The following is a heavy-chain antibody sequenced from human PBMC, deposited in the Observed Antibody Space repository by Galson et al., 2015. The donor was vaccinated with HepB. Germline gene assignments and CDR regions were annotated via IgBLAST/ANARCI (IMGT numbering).Heavy chain of an antibody. CDR3: ARVYFGSGSSSAYWYFDL. Sequence: SLRLSCAASGFSFSAHTMTWVRQAPGKGLEWVSSISSFNNYIYYADSVKGRFTISRDNAQNSLYLQMNSLRDEDTAVYYCARVYFGSGSSSAYWYFDLWGRGALVTVSS. V-gene: IGHV3-21*01. CDR1: GFSFSAHT. J-gene: IGHJ2*01. CDR2: ISSFNNYI. D-gene: IGHD3-10*01.